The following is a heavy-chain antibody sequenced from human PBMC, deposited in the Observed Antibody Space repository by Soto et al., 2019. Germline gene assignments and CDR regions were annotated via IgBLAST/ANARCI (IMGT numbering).Heavy chain of an antibody. Sequence: QITLKESGPTLVKPTQTLTLTCTFSGFSLSTSGVGVGWIRQPPGKALEWLALIYWDDDKRYSPSLKSRLTITQDTSKNQVVLTMTNMDPVDTATYYCAHRREVTMVRAVITHYFDFWGHGTLVTVSS. V-gene: IGHV2-5*02. CDR2: IYWDDDK. CDR3: AHRREVTMVRAVITHYFDF. CDR1: GFSLSTSGVG. D-gene: IGHD3-10*01. J-gene: IGHJ4*01.